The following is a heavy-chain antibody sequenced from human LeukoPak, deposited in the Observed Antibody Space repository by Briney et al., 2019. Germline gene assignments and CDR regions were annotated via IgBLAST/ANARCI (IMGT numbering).Heavy chain of an antibody. J-gene: IGHJ4*02. CDR1: GGTFSSYA. V-gene: IGHV1-69*05. CDR3: ANRAVSGAGALDY. Sequence: ASVKVSCKASGGTFSSYAISWVRQAPGQGLEWMGGIIPIFGTANYAQKFQGRVTITTDESTSTAYMELSSLRSEDTAVYYCANRAVSGAGALDYWGQGTLVTVSS. D-gene: IGHD6-19*01. CDR2: IIPIFGTA.